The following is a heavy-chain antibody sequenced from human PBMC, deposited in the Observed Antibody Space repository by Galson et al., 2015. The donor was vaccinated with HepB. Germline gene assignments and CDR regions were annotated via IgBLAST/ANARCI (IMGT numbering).Heavy chain of an antibody. CDR2: MNLNSGNT. CDR1: GYTFTSFD. J-gene: IGHJ5*02. V-gene: IGHV1-8*01. Sequence: SVKVSCKGSGYTFTSFDINWVRQATGQGLEWIGWMNLNSGNTGIARKFQGRVTMTGDTSISTAYMALTSQTSEDTAIYYCARGSTLRLEECPSCGCHSDLWGQGTLVTVSS. CDR3: ARGSTLRLEECPSCGCHSDL. D-gene: IGHD2-15*01.